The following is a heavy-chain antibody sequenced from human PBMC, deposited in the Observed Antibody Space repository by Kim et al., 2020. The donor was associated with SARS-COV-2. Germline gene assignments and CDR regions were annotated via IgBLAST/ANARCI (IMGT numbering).Heavy chain of an antibody. CDR1: GFTFSSYA. Sequence: GGSLRLSCAASGFTFSSYAMHWVRQAPGKGLEWVAVISYDGSNKYYADSVKGRFTISRDNSKNTLYLQMNSLRAEDTAVYYCARDPKWELLYYFDYWGQGTLVTVSS. CDR2: ISYDGSNK. D-gene: IGHD1-26*01. J-gene: IGHJ4*02. V-gene: IGHV3-30-3*01. CDR3: ARDPKWELLYYFDY.